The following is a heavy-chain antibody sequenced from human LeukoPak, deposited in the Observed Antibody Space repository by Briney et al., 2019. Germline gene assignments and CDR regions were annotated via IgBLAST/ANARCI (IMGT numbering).Heavy chain of an antibody. CDR1: GYTFTSYG. D-gene: IGHD6-19*01. V-gene: IGHV1-18*01. Sequence: ASVKVSCKASGYTFTSYGISWVRQAPGQGLEWMGWISAYNGNTNYAQKLQGRVTMTTDTSTSTAYMELRSLRSDDTAVYYCARGRAVADPYYYYMDVWGKGTTVTVSS. CDR2: ISAYNGNT. J-gene: IGHJ6*03. CDR3: ARGRAVADPYYYYMDV.